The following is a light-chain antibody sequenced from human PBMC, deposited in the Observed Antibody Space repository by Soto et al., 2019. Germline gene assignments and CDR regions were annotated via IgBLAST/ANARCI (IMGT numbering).Light chain of an antibody. CDR2: EVS. Sequence: QSSLTNPPSSSGSPGQSVAISCTGTSSDVGGYNYVSWYQQHPGKAPKVIIYEVSKRPSGVPDRFSGSKSGSTASLTVSGLQAEDEADYYCSSYAVTNIFVFGTGTKVTVL. CDR3: SSYAVTNIFV. J-gene: IGLJ1*01. CDR1: SSDVGGYNY. V-gene: IGLV2-8*01.